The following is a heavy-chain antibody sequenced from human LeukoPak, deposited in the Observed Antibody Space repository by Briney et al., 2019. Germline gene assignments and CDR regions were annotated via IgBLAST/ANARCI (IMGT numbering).Heavy chain of an antibody. CDR1: GGSISSGGYY. Sequence: SETLSLTCTVSGGSISSGGYYWSWIRQHPGKGLEWTGYIYYSGSTYYNPSLKSRVTISVDTSKNQFSLKLSSVTAADTAVYYCARGDGYNYYFDYWGQGTLVTVSS. V-gene: IGHV4-31*03. CDR2: IYYSGST. D-gene: IGHD5-24*01. CDR3: ARGDGYNYYFDY. J-gene: IGHJ4*02.